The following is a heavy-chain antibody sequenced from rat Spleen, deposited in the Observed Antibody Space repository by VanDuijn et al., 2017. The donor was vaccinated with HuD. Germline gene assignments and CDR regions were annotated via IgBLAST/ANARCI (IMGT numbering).Heavy chain of an antibody. J-gene: IGHJ4*01. D-gene: IGHD4-2*01. V-gene: IGHV5-20*01. Sequence: EVQLVESGGGLVQPGRSLKLSCAASGFTFSDYYMAWVRQAPTKGLEWVASITFDGGSTYYRDSVKGRFTISRDNAKSTLYLQMDSLRSEDTATYDCEKGLLTGYVMDAWGQGVSVTVSS. CDR1: GFTFSDYY. CDR2: ITFDGGST. CDR3: EKGLLTGYVMDA.